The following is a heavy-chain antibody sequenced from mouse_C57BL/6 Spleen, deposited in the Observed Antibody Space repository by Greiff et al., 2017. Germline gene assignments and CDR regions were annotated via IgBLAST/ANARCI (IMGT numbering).Heavy chain of an antibody. CDR3: ARDRHENAMDY. J-gene: IGHJ4*01. CDR2: ISAGSSAI. V-gene: IGHV5-17*02. Sequence: EVKLVESGGGLVQPGGSRKLSCAASGFTFSSSGMHWVRQAPEKGLEWVAYISAGSSAIYYADTVKGRFTSTRDNPKNTLFLQMTSLRSEDAAMYYCARDRHENAMDYWGQGTSVTVSS. CDR1: GFTFSSSG.